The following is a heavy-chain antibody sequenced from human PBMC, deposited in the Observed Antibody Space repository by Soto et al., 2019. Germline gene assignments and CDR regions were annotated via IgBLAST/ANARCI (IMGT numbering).Heavy chain of an antibody. D-gene: IGHD3-3*01. CDR2: MNPNSGNT. CDR3: ARGRYYDFWSGYYTRGIGAHDAFDI. CDR1: GYTFTRYD. Sequence: ASVKVSCKASGYTFTRYDINWVREATGQGLEWMGWMNPNSGNTGYAQKFQGRVTMTRNTSISTAYMELSSLRSEDTAVYYCARGRYYDFWSGYYTRGIGAHDAFDIWGQGTMVTVSS. J-gene: IGHJ3*02. V-gene: IGHV1-8*01.